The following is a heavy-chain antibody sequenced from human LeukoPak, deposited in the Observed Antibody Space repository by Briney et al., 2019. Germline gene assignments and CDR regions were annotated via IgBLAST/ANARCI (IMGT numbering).Heavy chain of an antibody. CDR3: ARATATAFDY. D-gene: IGHD1-14*01. J-gene: IGHJ4*02. CDR1: VYTFTGNY. V-gene: IGHV1-2*02. Sequence: GASVKVSCKASVYTFTGNYMHWVRQAPGQGLEWMGWINPNSGGTNYAQKFQGRVTMTRDTSISTAYMQLSGLRPDDTAVYYCARATATAFDYWGQGTLVTVSS. CDR2: INPNSGGT.